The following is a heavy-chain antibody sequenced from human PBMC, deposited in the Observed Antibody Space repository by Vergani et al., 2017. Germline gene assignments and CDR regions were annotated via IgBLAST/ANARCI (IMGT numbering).Heavy chain of an antibody. V-gene: IGHV3-74*01. J-gene: IGHJ6*03. Sequence: EVQLVESGGGLVQPGWSLRLSCAASGFTFSSYWMHWVRQAPGKGLVWVSRINRVGSSTSYADSVKGRFTISRDNAKNTLYLQMNSLRAEDTAVYYCARYNWNDFDYYYYYMDVWGKXP. D-gene: IGHD1-20*01. CDR2: INRVGSST. CDR1: GFTFSSYW. CDR3: ARYNWNDFDYYYYYMDV.